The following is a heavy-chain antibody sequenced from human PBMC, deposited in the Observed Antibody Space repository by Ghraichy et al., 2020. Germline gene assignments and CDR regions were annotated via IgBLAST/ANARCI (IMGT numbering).Heavy chain of an antibody. Sequence: GESLNISCAASGFIFSGYGMHWVRQAPGKGLEWVAIVWNDGNTKFYADSVKGRFSISRDNSKNTLYLQINSLRGEDTAVYYCAREEPYGSGSSDAFDVWGQGTMVTVSS. D-gene: IGHD3-10*01. J-gene: IGHJ3*01. CDR3: AREEPYGSGSSDAFDV. V-gene: IGHV3-33*01. CDR1: GFIFSGYG. CDR2: VWNDGNTK.